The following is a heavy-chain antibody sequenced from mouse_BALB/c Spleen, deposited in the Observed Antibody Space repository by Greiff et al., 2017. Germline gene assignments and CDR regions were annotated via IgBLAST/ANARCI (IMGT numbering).Heavy chain of an antibody. J-gene: IGHJ3*01. CDR2: IRLKSDNYAT. V-gene: IGHV6-6*02. Sequence: EVKLQESGGGLVQPGGSMKLSCVASGFTFSSYWMSWVRQSPEKGLEWVAEIRLKSDNYATHYVESVKGKFTISRDDSKSRLYLQMNSLRAEDTGIYYCTFDYYGSSYGFAYWGQGTLVTVSA. D-gene: IGHD1-1*01. CDR1: GFTFSSYW. CDR3: TFDYYGSSYGFAY.